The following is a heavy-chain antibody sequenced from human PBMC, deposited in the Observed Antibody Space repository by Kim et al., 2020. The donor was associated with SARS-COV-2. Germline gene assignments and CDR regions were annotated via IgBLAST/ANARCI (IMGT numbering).Heavy chain of an antibody. Sequence: GGSLRLSCAASGFTFSDHYMAWVRQAPGNGLEWVGRIRNKANTYTTEYAASVKGRFTISRDDSNNSLYLQMNSLQTEDTAVYYCARVVWHGAAYWGQGTL. CDR2: IRNKANTYTT. J-gene: IGHJ4*02. CDR1: GFTFSDHY. CDR3: ARVVWHGAAY. D-gene: IGHD3-16*01. V-gene: IGHV3-72*01.